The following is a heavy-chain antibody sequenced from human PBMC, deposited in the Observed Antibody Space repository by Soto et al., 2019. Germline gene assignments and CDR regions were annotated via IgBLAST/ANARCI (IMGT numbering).Heavy chain of an antibody. CDR3: ARVSSQWSSLGWFDP. V-gene: IGHV1-18*01. J-gene: IGHJ5*02. CDR2: ISAYNGNT. Sequence: QVQLVQSGVEVKKPGASVKVSCKASGYTFSSYGISWVRQAPGQGLEWMGWISAYNGNTKYAQKLQGRVTMTTDTATNTAYMELRSLRSDDTAVYYCARVSSQWSSLGWFDPWGQGTLVTVSS. D-gene: IGHD6-19*01. CDR1: GYTFSSYG.